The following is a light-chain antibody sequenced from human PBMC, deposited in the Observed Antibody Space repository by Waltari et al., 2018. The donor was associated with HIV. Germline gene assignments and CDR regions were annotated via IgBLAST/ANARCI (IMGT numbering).Light chain of an antibody. Sequence: QSVLTQPPSASGAPGQTVTIPCSGSTSTVETHWVYWYQQLPGTAPKLLIYRNYQRPSGVPDRFSSSKSGASASLIISGLRSEDEADYFCGVWDSTLKQWLFGGRTKLTVL. CDR2: RNY. CDR1: TSTVETHW. CDR3: GVWDSTLKQWL. V-gene: IGLV1-47*01. J-gene: IGLJ3*02.